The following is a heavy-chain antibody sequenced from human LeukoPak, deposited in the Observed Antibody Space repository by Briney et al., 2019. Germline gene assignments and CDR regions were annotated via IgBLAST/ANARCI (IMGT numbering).Heavy chain of an antibody. CDR3: ARDGMYGDYYYGMDV. V-gene: IGHV3-23*01. CDR1: GFTFSSYA. J-gene: IGHJ6*02. D-gene: IGHD4-17*01. CDR2: ISGSGGST. Sequence: GGSLRLSCAASGFTFSSYAMSWVRQAPGKGLEWVSAISGSGGSTYYADSVKGRFTISRDNAKNSLYLQMNSLRAEDTAVYYCARDGMYGDYYYGMDVWGQGTTVTVSS.